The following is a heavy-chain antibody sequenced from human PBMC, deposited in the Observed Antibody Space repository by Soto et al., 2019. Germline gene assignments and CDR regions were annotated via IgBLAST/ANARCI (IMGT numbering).Heavy chain of an antibody. V-gene: IGHV3-21*04. CDR1: GFTFSTHS. D-gene: IGHD1-7*01. J-gene: IGHJ4*02. CDR2: ISSDSSFI. Sequence: EVQLVESGGGLVKPGESLRLSCAGSGFTFSTHSMNWVRQAPGKGLEWVSSISSDSSFIYYADSVKGRFTISRDNAKSSLYLQVNSLRAEDTAVYYCARMESYNWNYEGYFDYWGQGTLVTVSS. CDR3: ARMESYNWNYEGYFDY.